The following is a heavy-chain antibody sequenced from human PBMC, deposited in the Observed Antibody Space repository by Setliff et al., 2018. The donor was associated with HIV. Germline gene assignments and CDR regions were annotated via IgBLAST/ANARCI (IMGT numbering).Heavy chain of an antibody. CDR2: ISAYSGNT. J-gene: IGHJ4*02. CDR1: GYIFSSYG. D-gene: IGHD6-13*01. V-gene: IGHV1-18*01. Sequence: ASVKVSCKASGYIFSSYGITWVRQAPGQGLEWMGWISAYSGNTNYAQKLQGRVTMTTDTSTNTASMELRRLRSNDTAVYYCVTSEPYNSSPFHWGQGTLVTSPQ. CDR3: VTSEPYNSSPFH.